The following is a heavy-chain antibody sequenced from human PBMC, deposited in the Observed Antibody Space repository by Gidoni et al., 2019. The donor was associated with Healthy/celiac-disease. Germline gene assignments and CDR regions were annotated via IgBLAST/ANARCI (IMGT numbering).Heavy chain of an antibody. D-gene: IGHD6-19*01. J-gene: IGHJ4*02. CDR3: ARGRWLVN. CDR1: GGSFRGYY. V-gene: IGHV4-34*01. Sequence: QLQLQQWGAGLLKPSETLSLTCAVYGGSFRGYYWSWIRQPPGKGLEWIGEINHSGSTNYNPSLKSRVTISVDTSKNQFSLKLSSVTAADTAVYYCARGRWLVNWGQGTLVTVSS. CDR2: INHSGST.